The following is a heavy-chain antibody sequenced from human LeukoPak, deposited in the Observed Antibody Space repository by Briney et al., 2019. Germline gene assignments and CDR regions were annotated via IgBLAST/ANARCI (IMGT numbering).Heavy chain of an antibody. CDR3: ARGPRFAYKYFDP. J-gene: IGHJ5*02. Sequence: GGSLRLSCAASGFTFSSYAMHWVRQAPGKGLEWVAVISYDGSNKYYADSVKGRFTISRDNAKNTLFLQMNSLRAEDTAVYYCARGPRFAYKYFDPWGQGTLVTVSS. CDR2: ISYDGSNK. V-gene: IGHV3-30-3*01. CDR1: GFTFSSYA. D-gene: IGHD5-24*01.